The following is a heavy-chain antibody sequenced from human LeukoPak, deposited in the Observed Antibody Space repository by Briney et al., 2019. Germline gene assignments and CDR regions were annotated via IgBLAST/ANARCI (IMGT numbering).Heavy chain of an antibody. J-gene: IGHJ4*02. V-gene: IGHV3-23*01. D-gene: IGHD1-14*01. CDR2: IGGSGSRAGYT. CDR3: AKVIITGSFPDYFDN. CDR1: GFTFSSYA. Sequence: GGSLRLSCAASGFTFSSYAMSWVRRAPGRGLEWVSAIGGSGSRAGYTYYADSVKGRFTISRDNSKDTLYLQMNSLRAEDTAIYYCAKVIITGSFPDYFDNWGQGTLVTVSS.